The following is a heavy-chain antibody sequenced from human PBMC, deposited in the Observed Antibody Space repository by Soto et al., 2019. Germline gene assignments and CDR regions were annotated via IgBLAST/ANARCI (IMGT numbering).Heavy chain of an antibody. J-gene: IGHJ5*02. D-gene: IGHD6-25*01. CDR3: AGQTFTIAAASYGRSNWFDP. CDR1: GGSITSSSHF. CDR2: LYFTGNT. V-gene: IGHV4-39*01. Sequence: PSETLSLTCSASGGSITSSSHFWGWVRQPPGGGLEWIGTLYFTGNTYYTPSHKSLLTMSIDTSKNAFSLRLNSVTAADTVVYYCAGQTFTIAAASYGRSNWFDPWGPGTLVTVSS.